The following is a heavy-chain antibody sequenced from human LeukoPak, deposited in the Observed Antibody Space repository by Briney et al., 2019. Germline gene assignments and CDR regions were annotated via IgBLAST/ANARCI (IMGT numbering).Heavy chain of an antibody. V-gene: IGHV4-34*01. CDR3: ARRRDNIWSGYQYYFDY. D-gene: IGHD3-3*01. CDR2: INHSGST. Sequence: PSETLSLTCAVYGGSFSGYYWSWIRQPPGKGLEWIGEINHSGSTNYNPSLKSRVTISVDTSKNQFSLKLSSVTAADTAVYYCARRRDNIWSGYQYYFDYWGQGTLVTVSS. J-gene: IGHJ4*02. CDR1: GGSFSGYY.